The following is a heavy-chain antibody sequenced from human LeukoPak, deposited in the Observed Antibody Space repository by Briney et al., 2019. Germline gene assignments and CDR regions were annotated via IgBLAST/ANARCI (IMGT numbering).Heavy chain of an antibody. CDR3: ARAVGGNPYFFDY. Sequence: SETLSLTCTVSGGSISSYYWSWIRQPPGKGLEWIGSIYHSGSTYYNPSLKSRVTISVDRSKNQFSLKLTSVSAADTALYYCARAVGGNPYFFDYWGQGTLVTVSS. D-gene: IGHD4-23*01. V-gene: IGHV4-38-2*02. CDR2: IYHSGST. CDR1: GGSISSYY. J-gene: IGHJ4*02.